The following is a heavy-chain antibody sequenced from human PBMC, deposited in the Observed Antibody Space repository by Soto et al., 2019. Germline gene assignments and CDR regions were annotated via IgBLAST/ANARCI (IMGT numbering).Heavy chain of an antibody. Sequence: SETLSLTCTVSGGSISSSSYYWGWIRQPPGKGLEWVGSIYSGGSTYYNPSLKSRVVVSVDTSKNHFSLKLNSVTAADTAVYYCARHFEAGHTYGFLSFDIGGKGTRVTV. D-gene: IGHD5-18*01. CDR3: ARHFEAGHTYGFLSFDI. J-gene: IGHJ3*02. V-gene: IGHV4-39*01. CDR1: GGSISSSSYY. CDR2: IYSGGST.